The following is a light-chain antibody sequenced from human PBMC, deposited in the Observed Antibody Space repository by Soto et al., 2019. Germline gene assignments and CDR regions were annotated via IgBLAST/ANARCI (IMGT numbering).Light chain of an antibody. Sequence: DIQLTQSPSFLSASVGDRVTITCRASQGISSYLAWYQQKPGKAPKLLIYAASTLQSGVPSRFXXXGXGXXXXXXXXSXXPEDFATYYCQQLNSYPLTFGGGTKVEIK. CDR1: QGISSY. V-gene: IGKV1-9*01. J-gene: IGKJ4*01. CDR3: QQLNSYPLT. CDR2: AAS.